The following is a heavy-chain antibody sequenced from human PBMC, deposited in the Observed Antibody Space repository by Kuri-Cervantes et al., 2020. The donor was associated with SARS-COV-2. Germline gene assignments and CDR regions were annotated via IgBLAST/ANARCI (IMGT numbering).Heavy chain of an antibody. CDR2: ISSDGSIR. V-gene: IGHV3-30*04. CDR3: ARAGSGNYYIPFYYFGLDV. Sequence: GESLKISCAASGFTFSSYAMHWVRQAPGKGLEWVALISSDGSIRHYGDPVKGRFIISREDSKNTLYLQMNSLRVEDTAVYYCARAGSGNYYIPFYYFGLDVWGQGITVTVSS. J-gene: IGHJ6*02. D-gene: IGHD3-10*01. CDR1: GFTFSSYA.